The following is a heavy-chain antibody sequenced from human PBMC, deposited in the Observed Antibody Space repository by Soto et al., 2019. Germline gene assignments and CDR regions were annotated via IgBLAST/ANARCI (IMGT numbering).Heavy chain of an antibody. CDR1: GADINSGGFT. J-gene: IGHJ6*02. CDR2: LSHSWST. CDR3: ATIGVSGYLAV. Sequence: PSETLSLTCSVSGADINSGGFTLTWIRQHAGKGLEWLGYLSHSWSTDYNPSLKSRLSISGETDKNHLSLTLTSVTAADAAVYSCATIGVSGYLAVWGQGTSVTVSS. D-gene: IGHD3-16*02. V-gene: IGHV4-31*03.